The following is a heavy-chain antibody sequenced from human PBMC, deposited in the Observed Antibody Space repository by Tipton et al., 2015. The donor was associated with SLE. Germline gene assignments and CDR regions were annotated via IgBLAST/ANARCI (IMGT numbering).Heavy chain of an antibody. CDR3: ARRGRRDSLCTRPSCSVHFDS. J-gene: IGHJ5*01. CDR1: GYSFTSHW. V-gene: IGHV5-51*01. CDR2: IYPGDSDT. Sequence: QLVQSGAEVKKPGESLKISCRGLGYSFTSHWIAWVRQVSGKGLEWMGVIYPGDSDTNYSPSFEGRVTLSVDKSISTAYLQWNGLKASDTAIYYCARRGRRDSLCTRPSCSVHFDSWGQGTQVTVSS. D-gene: IGHD6-6*01.